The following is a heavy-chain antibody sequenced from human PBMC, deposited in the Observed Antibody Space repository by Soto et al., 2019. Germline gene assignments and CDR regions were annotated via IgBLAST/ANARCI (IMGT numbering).Heavy chain of an antibody. CDR2: MYYSGST. CDR1: GGSISSYY. D-gene: IGHD3-3*01. J-gene: IGHJ6*02. V-gene: IGHV4-59*01. Sequence: SETLSLTCTVSGGSISSYYWSWVRQPPGKGLEWIGYMYYSGSTKYNPSLKSRVTISIDTSKIQFSLKLSSVTAADTAVYYCARDTLSRFGSGYYIGGNYYYGMDVWGQGTTVTVSS. CDR3: ARDTLSRFGSGYYIGGNYYYGMDV.